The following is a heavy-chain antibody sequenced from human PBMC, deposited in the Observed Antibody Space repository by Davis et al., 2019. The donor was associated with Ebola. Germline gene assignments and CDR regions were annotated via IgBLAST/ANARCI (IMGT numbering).Heavy chain of an antibody. CDR1: GDSISTYY. CDR3: ARDRHAYGLDV. V-gene: IGHV4-59*01. CDR2: ITYSGRT. J-gene: IGHJ6*02. Sequence: SETLSLTCTVSGDSISTYYWGWIRQPPGEGLEWIGNITYSGRTNHNPSLKSRVTISIDASKNLFSLKLSSVTAADTAVYYCARDRHAYGLDVWGQGTTVTVSS.